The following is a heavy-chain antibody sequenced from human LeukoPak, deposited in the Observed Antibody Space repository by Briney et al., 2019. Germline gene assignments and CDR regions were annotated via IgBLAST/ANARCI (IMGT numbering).Heavy chain of an antibody. CDR1: GFTFSNAW. CDR2: IKNKADGGTT. J-gene: IGHJ4*02. Sequence: GGSLRLSCAASGFTFSNAWMSWVRQAPGKGLEWVGRIKNKADGGTTDYAAPVKGRFTISRDDSKNTLYLQMNSLKTEDTALYYCTAYYYGSGRNYNDYWGQGTLVTVSS. V-gene: IGHV3-15*01. CDR3: TAYYYGSGRNYNDY. D-gene: IGHD3-10*01.